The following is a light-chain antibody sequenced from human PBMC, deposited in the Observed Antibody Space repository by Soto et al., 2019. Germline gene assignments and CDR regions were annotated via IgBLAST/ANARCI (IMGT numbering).Light chain of an antibody. CDR2: GES. Sequence: PDCLXLSLITGVTFTGKSSQSPLYIYNNENYLDWYKNKTGQPXRXXXSGESNGPTGLPSRLRGSGSATEFNLTIERLQSEDVEVYYCQEYDHLQVTVGGGTQVDI. CDR3: QEYDHLQVT. J-gene: IGKJ4*01. V-gene: IGKV4-1*01. CDR1: QSPLYIYNNENY.